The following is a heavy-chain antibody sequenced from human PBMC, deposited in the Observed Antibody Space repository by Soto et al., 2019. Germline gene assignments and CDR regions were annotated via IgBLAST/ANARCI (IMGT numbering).Heavy chain of an antibody. J-gene: IGHJ4*02. CDR2: ISGDSIHI. CDR1: GFTFSRYS. CDR3: ARFETVPIHDIDY. Sequence: GGSLRLSCAVSGFTFSRYSMNWVRQAPGKGLEWVSSISGDSIHILYADSVKGRFTISRDDAKNSLFLQMDSLRADDTALYYCARFETVPIHDIDYWGPGTQVTVSS. D-gene: IGHD3-9*01. V-gene: IGHV3-21*01.